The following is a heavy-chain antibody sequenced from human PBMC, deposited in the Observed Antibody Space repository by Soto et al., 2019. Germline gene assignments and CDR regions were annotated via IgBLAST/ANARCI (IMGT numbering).Heavy chain of an antibody. CDR3: ARIPGNGGFDY. V-gene: IGHV1-8*01. CDR2: MNPNSDNT. CDR1: GYTFTSYD. J-gene: IGHJ4*02. D-gene: IGHD7-27*01. Sequence: QVQLVQSGAAVKKPGASVKVSCKASGYTFTSYDINWVRQATGQGFEWMGWMNPNSDNTGYAQKFQGRVTMTRDTPITTAYMVLSSLRCEDTAVYYCARIPGNGGFDYWGLGPLVTVSS.